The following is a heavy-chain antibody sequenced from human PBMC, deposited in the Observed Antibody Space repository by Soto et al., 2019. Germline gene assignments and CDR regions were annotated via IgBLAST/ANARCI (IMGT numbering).Heavy chain of an antibody. Sequence: EVKRVESGEGLAQPGGSLRLSCAASGFTFSSYNIHWIRQAPGKGLEFVSAISRSGDRTYYADSVKGRFTITRDNSKNTVWLQMGSLRAEDMAVYYCARARCSSGQCYYFDYWGRGALVSVSS. D-gene: IGHD2-15*01. CDR2: ISRSGDRT. CDR3: ARARCSSGQCYYFDY. V-gene: IGHV3-64*02. J-gene: IGHJ4*02. CDR1: GFTFSSYN.